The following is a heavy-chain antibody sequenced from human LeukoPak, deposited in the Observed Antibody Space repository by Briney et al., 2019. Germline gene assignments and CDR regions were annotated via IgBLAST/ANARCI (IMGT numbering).Heavy chain of an antibody. CDR2: IGTAGDT. D-gene: IGHD1-26*01. CDR3: ARATLQVGATTDDAFDI. V-gene: IGHV3-13*01. J-gene: IGHJ3*02. Sequence: PGGSLRLSCAASGFTFSIYDMHWARHATGRGLEWVSGIGTAGDTYYPGSVKGRFTISRENVKNSLYLQMNSLRAGDTAVYYCARATLQVGATTDDAFDIWGQGIMVTVSS. CDR1: GFTFSIYD.